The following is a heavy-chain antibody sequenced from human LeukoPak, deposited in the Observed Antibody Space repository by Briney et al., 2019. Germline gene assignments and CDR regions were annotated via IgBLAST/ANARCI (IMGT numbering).Heavy chain of an antibody. CDR3: ARGYDILTGYYSYYGMDV. J-gene: IGHJ6*02. V-gene: IGHV7-4-1*02. Sequence: ASVKVSCRASGYTFTSYAMNWVRQAPGQGLEWMGWINTNTGNPTYAQGFTGRFVFSLDTSVSTAYLQISSLKAEDTAVYYCARGYDILTGYYSYYGMDVWGQGTTVTVSS. CDR2: INTNTGNP. D-gene: IGHD3-9*01. CDR1: GYTFTSYA.